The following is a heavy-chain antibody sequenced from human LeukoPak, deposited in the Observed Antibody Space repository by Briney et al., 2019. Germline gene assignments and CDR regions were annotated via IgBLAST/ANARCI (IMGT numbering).Heavy chain of an antibody. CDR3: ARDFKSGNWFDH. CDR2: IYYSGST. V-gene: IGHV4-59*01. CDR1: GGSISSYY. D-gene: IGHD6-25*01. Sequence: PSETLSLTCTVSGGSISSYYWSWVRQPPGKGLEWIGYIYYSGSTNYNPSLKSRVTISVDTSKNQFSLKLSSVTAADTAVYYCARDFKSGNWFDHWGQGTLVTVSS. J-gene: IGHJ5*02.